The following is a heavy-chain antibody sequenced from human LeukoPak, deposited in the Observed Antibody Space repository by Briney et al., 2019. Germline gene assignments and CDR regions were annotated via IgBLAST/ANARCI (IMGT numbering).Heavy chain of an antibody. J-gene: IGHJ2*01. Sequence: GASVKVSCKASGYTFTSYYMHWVRQGPGQGLEWMGIINPSGGSTSYAQKFQGRVTMTRDTSTNTVYMELSSLRSEDTAVFYCVRGASSIAALNPFWYFGLWGRGTLVTVSS. CDR2: INPSGGST. CDR1: GYTFTSYY. V-gene: IGHV1-46*01. CDR3: VRGASSIAALNPFWYFGL. D-gene: IGHD6-6*01.